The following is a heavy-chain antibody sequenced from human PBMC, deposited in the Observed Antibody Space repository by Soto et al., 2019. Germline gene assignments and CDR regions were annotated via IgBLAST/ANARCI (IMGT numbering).Heavy chain of an antibody. J-gene: IGHJ5*02. CDR3: ARSITIFGVVSSFDP. V-gene: IGHV4-61*01. Sequence: QVQLQESGPGLVKPSETLSLTCTVSGGSVSSGSYYWSWIRQPPGKGLEWIGYIYYSGSTNYNPSLKSRVTISVDTSKNQFSLKLSSMTAADTAVYYCARSITIFGVVSSFDPWGQGTLVTVSS. D-gene: IGHD3-3*01. CDR2: IYYSGST. CDR1: GGSVSSGSYY.